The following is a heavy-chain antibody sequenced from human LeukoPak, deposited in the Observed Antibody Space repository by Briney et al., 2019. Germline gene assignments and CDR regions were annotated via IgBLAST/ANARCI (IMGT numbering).Heavy chain of an antibody. Sequence: GASVKVSCKASGGTFISYAISWVRQAPGQGLEWMGGIIPIFGTANYAQKFQGRVTITADESTSTAYMELSSLRSEDTAVYYCARGGAYDSSGYYYLGYWGQGTLVTVSS. CDR3: ARGGAYDSSGYYYLGY. D-gene: IGHD3-22*01. J-gene: IGHJ4*02. CDR2: IIPIFGTA. V-gene: IGHV1-69*13. CDR1: GGTFISYA.